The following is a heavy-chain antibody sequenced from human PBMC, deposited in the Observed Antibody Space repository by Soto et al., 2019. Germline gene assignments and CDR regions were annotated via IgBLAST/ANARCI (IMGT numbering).Heavy chain of an antibody. CDR1: GFTFSSYS. Sequence: GGSLRLSCAASGFTFSSYSMNWVRQAPGKGLEWVSSISSSSSYIYYADSVKGRFTISRDNAKNSLYLQMNSLRAEDTAVYYCARVYSGYDKDFDYWGQGTLVTVSS. V-gene: IGHV3-21*01. CDR3: ARVYSGYDKDFDY. J-gene: IGHJ4*02. CDR2: ISSSSSYI. D-gene: IGHD5-12*01.